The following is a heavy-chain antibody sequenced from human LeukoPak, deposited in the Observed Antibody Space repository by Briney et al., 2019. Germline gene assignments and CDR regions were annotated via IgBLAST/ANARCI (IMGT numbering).Heavy chain of an antibody. CDR1: GGSISSSSYY. J-gene: IGHJ5*02. V-gene: IGHV4-39*07. CDR2: IYYSGST. CDR3: ARGVHYYGSGSYFFDP. Sequence: PSETLSLTCSVSGGSISSSSYYWGWIRQPPGKGLEWIGSIYYSGSTYYNPSLKSRVTISVDRSKNQFSLKLSSVTAADTAVYYCARGVHYYGSGSYFFDPWGQGTLVTVSS. D-gene: IGHD3-10*01.